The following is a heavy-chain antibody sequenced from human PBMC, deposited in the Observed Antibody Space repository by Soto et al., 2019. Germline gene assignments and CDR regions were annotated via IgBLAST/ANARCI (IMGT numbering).Heavy chain of an antibody. CDR3: ARGHYYILTGYPLYGMDV. CDR1: GYTFTSYG. V-gene: IGHV1-18*01. D-gene: IGHD3-9*01. CDR2: ISAYNGNT. Sequence: QVQLVQSGAEVKKPGASVKVSCKASGYTFTSYGISWVRQTPGQGLEWMGWISAYNGNTNYAQKLQGRVTMTTDTSTSTAYMELRSLRSDDTAVYYCARGHYYILTGYPLYGMDVWGRGTTVTVSS. J-gene: IGHJ6*02.